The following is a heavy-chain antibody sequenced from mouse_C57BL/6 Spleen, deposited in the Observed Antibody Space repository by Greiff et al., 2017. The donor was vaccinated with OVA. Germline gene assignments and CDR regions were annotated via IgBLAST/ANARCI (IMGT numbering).Heavy chain of an antibody. J-gene: IGHJ4*01. CDR2: LNPNNGGT. CDR3: ARSGIFITTVVARAMDY. D-gene: IGHD1-1*01. V-gene: IGHV1-26*01. Sequence: VQLQQSGPELVKPGASVKISCKASGYTFTDYYMNWVKQSHGKSLEWIGDLNPNNGGTSYNQKFKGKATLTVDKSSSTAYMELRSLTSEDSAVYYCARSGIFITTVVARAMDYWGQGTSVTVAS. CDR1: GYTFTDYY.